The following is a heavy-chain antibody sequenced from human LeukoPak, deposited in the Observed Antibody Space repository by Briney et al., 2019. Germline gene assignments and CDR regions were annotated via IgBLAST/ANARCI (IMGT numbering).Heavy chain of an antibody. Sequence: GGSLRLSCAASGFTFSSYAMSWVRQAPGKGLEWVSTITGSGGNTYYAESVKGRFTISRGNSKNRLYLKMNSLRAEDTAVYYRAKESTVTPGNVNWFDSWGQGTLVTVSS. CDR1: GFTFSSYA. CDR2: ITGSGGNT. CDR3: AKESTVTPGNVNWFDS. J-gene: IGHJ5*01. D-gene: IGHD4-17*01. V-gene: IGHV3-23*01.